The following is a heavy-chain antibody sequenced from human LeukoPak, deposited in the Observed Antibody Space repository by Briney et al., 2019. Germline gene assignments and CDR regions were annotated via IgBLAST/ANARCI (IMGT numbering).Heavy chain of an antibody. Sequence: ASVKVSCTASGYTFTGYYMHWVRQAPGQGLEWMGWINPNSGGTNYAQKFQGRVTMTRDTSISTAYMELSRLRSDDTAVYYCARGPADSSGYYARYFDYWGQGTLVTVSS. CDR3: ARGPADSSGYYARYFDY. CDR1: GYTFTGYY. V-gene: IGHV1-2*02. J-gene: IGHJ4*02. D-gene: IGHD3-22*01. CDR2: INPNSGGT.